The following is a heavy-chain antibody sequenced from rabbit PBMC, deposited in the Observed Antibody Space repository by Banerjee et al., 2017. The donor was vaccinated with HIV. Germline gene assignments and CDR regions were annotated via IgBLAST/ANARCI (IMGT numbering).Heavy chain of an antibody. Sequence: QSLEESGGDLVKPGASLTLTCTASGFSFSSSYFMCWVRQAPGKGLEWIACIYAGGSGNTAYATWAKGRFTISKTSSTTVTLQMTSLTAADTATYFCAREIYYTDSYVVYAYARANLWGPGTLV. CDR3: AREIYYTDSYVVYAYARANL. D-gene: IGHD6-1*01. V-gene: IGHV1S40*01. J-gene: IGHJ4*01. CDR1: GFSFSSSYF. CDR2: IYAGGSGNT.